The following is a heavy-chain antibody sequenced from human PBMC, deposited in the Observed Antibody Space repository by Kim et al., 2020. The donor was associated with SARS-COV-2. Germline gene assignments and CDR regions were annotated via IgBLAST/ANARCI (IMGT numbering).Heavy chain of an antibody. CDR3: ATTYSSGWYGEYYFDY. J-gene: IGHJ4*02. Sequence: SVKGRFTISRDNAKNTLYLQMNSLRAEDTAVYYCATTYSSGWYGEYYFDYWGQGTLVTVSS. V-gene: IGHV3-74*01. D-gene: IGHD6-19*01.